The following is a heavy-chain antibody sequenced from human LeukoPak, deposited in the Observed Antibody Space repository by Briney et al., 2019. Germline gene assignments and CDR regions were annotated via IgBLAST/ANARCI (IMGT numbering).Heavy chain of an antibody. CDR2: INPNSGGT. V-gene: IGHV1-2*02. J-gene: IGHJ4*02. Sequence: ASVKVSCKASGYTFTGYYMHWVRQAPGQGLEWMGWINPNSGGTNYAQKFQGRVTVTRDTSISTTYMELSRLRSDDTAVYYCARDPNYYGSGSYYNDYWGQGTLVTVSS. D-gene: IGHD3-10*01. CDR3: ARDPNYYGSGSYYNDY. CDR1: GYTFTGYY.